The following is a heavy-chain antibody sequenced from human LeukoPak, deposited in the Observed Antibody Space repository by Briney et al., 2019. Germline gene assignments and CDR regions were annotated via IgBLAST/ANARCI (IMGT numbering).Heavy chain of an antibody. V-gene: IGHV1-8*02. D-gene: IGHD3-10*01. Sequence: GASVKVSCKASGYTFTGYYMHWVRQATGQGLEWMGWMNPNSGNTGYAQKFQGRVTMTRNTSISTAYMELSSLRSEDTAVYYCARGRGSGSYYKDYFDYWGQGTLVTVSS. CDR3: ARGRGSGSYYKDYFDY. CDR1: GYTFTGYY. J-gene: IGHJ4*02. CDR2: MNPNSGNT.